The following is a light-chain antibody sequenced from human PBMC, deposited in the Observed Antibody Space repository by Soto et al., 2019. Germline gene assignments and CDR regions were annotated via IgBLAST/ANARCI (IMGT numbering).Light chain of an antibody. V-gene: IGKV3-20*01. CDR2: GAS. Sequence: EIVLTQSPGTLSLSPGERATLSCGASQSVTKNFLAWYQQKPGQAPRLLIYGASSRATGIPDRFSGSGSGTDFTLTISRLEPGDFAVYYCQQYGTPRFTFGRGTKVDI. CDR1: QSVTKNF. J-gene: IGKJ3*01. CDR3: QQYGTPRFT.